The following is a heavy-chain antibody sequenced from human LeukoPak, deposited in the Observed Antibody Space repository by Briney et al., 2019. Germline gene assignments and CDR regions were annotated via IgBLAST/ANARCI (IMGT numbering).Heavy chain of an antibody. J-gene: IGHJ4*01. CDR2: IYYSGST. CDR1: GGSISSSSYY. D-gene: IGHD3-10*01. Sequence: SETMSLTCTVSGGSISSSSYYWGWIRQPPGKGLEWIGSIYYSGSTYYNPSLKSRVTISVDTSKNQFSLKLSSVTAADTAVYYCARLEYMVRGVIYWGQGTLVTVSS. CDR3: ARLEYMVRGVIY. V-gene: IGHV4-39*01.